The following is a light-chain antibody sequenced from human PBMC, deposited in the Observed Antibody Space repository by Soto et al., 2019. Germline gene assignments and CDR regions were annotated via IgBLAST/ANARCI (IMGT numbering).Light chain of an antibody. CDR1: ELSKQH. CDR3: QSSDDTGDYYL. J-gene: IGLJ1*01. Sequence: SYDLTQPPSVSVSPGQTARITCSGDELSKQHSFWYQQKPGQAPVLVIYKDTERASGIPERFSGSSSGTTVTLTISGVRAEDEATYYCQSSDDTGDYYLFGTGTKVTVL. V-gene: IGLV3-25*02. CDR2: KDT.